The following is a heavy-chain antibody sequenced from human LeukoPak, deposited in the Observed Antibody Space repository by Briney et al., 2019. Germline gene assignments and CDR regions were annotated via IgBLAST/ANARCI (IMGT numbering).Heavy chain of an antibody. CDR2: ISYSGST. V-gene: IGHV4-59*01. D-gene: IGHD2-8*01. CDR3: AKNDGRYDGVGRYITAADY. CDR1: GGSISDSY. J-gene: IGHJ4*02. Sequence: SETLSLTCTVSGGSISDSYWTWIRQPPGTELEWIGYISYSGSTNYNPSLKSRVTISVDASKNQFSLKLSSVTAADTAVYYCAKNDGRYDGVGRYITAADYWGQGTLVTVSS.